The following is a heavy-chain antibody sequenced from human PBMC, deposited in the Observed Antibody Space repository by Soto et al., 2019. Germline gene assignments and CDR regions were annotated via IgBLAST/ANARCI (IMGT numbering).Heavy chain of an antibody. V-gene: IGHV3-48*01. J-gene: IGHJ4*02. CDR1: GFTFSSYS. CDR3: ARDLNLGSFDY. Sequence: HPGGSLRLSCAASGFTFSSYSMNWVRQAPGKGLEWVSYISSSSSTIYYADSVKGRFTISRDNAKNSLYLQMNSLRAEDTAVYYCARDLNLGSFDYWGQGTLVTAPQ. CDR2: ISSSSSTI.